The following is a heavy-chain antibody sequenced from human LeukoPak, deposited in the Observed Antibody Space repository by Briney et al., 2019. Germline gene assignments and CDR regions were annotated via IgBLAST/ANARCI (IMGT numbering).Heavy chain of an antibody. CDR1: GYTSTDYY. Sequence: ASVKISCKVAGYTSTDYYLHWVQQAPGKGLEWMGLVDPEDGETTYAEKFKGRVTITADTFTDTACMELSSLRSEDTAVYYCATGTDVPSWGQGTLVTVSS. D-gene: IGHD2-21*02. V-gene: IGHV1-69-2*01. CDR2: VDPEDGET. J-gene: IGHJ5*02. CDR3: ATGTDVPS.